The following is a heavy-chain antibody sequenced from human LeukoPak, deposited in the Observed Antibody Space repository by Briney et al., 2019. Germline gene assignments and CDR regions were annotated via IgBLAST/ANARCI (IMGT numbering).Heavy chain of an antibody. Sequence: ASVKVSCKTFGYTFTNYGLSWVRQAPGQGLEWVGWISTYNGDTDYAQKFQGRVTMTRDTSTNTAYMELRGLRSDDTAVYYCTSDLARGSYYFDYWGQGILVTVSS. CDR3: TSDLARGSYYFDY. J-gene: IGHJ4*02. V-gene: IGHV1-18*01. D-gene: IGHD3-10*01. CDR1: GYTFTNYG. CDR2: ISTYNGDT.